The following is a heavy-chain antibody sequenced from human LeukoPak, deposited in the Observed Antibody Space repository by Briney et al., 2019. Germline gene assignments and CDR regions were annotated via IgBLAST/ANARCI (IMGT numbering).Heavy chain of an antibody. J-gene: IGHJ6*02. D-gene: IGHD4-17*01. CDR2: IYYSGST. Sequence: SETLSLTCTVSGGSISSGGYYWSWIRQHPGKGLEWIGYIYYSGSTYYDPSLKGRVTISVDTSKNQFSLKLSSVTAADTAVYYCARGPPPTVTALYYYGMDVWGQGTTVTVSS. CDR1: GGSISSGGYY. CDR3: ARGPPPTVTALYYYGMDV. V-gene: IGHV4-31*03.